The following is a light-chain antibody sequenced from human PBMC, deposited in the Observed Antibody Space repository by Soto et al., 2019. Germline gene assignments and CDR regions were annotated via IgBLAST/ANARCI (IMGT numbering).Light chain of an antibody. CDR1: QSVSSSY. J-gene: IGKJ1*01. V-gene: IGKV3-20*01. Sequence: EIVLTQSPGTLSLSPGERATLSCRASQSVSSSYLAWFQQKPGQAPRLLIYGVSSRDTGIPDRFSGSGSGTDFTLTISRLEPEDFAVYFCQQYGDLPGTFAQGTKVEIK. CDR2: GVS. CDR3: QQYGDLPGT.